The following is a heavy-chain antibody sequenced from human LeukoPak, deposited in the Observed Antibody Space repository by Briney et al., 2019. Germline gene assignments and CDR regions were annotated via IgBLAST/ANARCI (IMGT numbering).Heavy chain of an antibody. D-gene: IGHD1-1*01. Sequence: GGSLRLSCAASGFTFSSYEMNWVRQAPGKGLEWVSYISSSGSTIYYADSVKGRFTISRDNAKNSLDLQMNSLRAEDTAVYYCARGGGNWDPWGDYWGQGTLVTVSS. CDR3: ARGGGNWDPWGDY. V-gene: IGHV3-48*03. J-gene: IGHJ4*02. CDR2: ISSSGSTI. CDR1: GFTFSSYE.